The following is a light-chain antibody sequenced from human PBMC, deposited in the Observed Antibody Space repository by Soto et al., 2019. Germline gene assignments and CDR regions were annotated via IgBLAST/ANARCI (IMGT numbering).Light chain of an antibody. Sequence: DIVMTQSPDSLAVSLGERATINRKSSHSILYSPNNKNYLAWYQQKPGQPPKLLIYWASTRESGVPDRFSGSGSGTDFTLTISSLQAEDVAVYYCQHYLNTPQNFGQGTKVEIK. J-gene: IGKJ1*01. CDR2: WAS. CDR1: HSILYSPNNKNY. V-gene: IGKV4-1*01. CDR3: QHYLNTPQN.